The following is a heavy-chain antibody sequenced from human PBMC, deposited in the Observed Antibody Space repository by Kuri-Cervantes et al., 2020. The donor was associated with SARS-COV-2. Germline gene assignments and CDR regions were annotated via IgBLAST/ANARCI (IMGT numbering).Heavy chain of an antibody. V-gene: IGHV4-59*08. CDR3: ARILILNYYGSGSSNWFDP. CDR1: GGSISSYY. CDR2: IYYSGST. Sequence: SETLSLTCTVSGGSISSYYWSWIRQPPGKGLEWIGYIYYSGSTNYNPSLKSRVTISVDTSKNQFSLKLSSVTAADTAVYYCARILILNYYGSGSSNWFDPWGQGTLVTVSS. J-gene: IGHJ5*02. D-gene: IGHD3-10*01.